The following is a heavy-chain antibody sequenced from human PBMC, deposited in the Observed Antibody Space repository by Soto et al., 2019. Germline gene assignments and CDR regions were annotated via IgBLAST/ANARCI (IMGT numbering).Heavy chain of an antibody. D-gene: IGHD3-10*01. CDR1: GFTFSSYG. CDR2: IWYDGSNK. V-gene: IGHV3-33*01. CDR3: ARETRGGGSSYFDY. J-gene: IGHJ4*02. Sequence: GGSLRLSCAASGFTFSSYGMHWVRQAPGKGLEWVAVIWYDGSNKYYADSVKGRFTISRDNSKNTLYLQMNSLRAEDTAVYYCARETRGGGSSYFDYWGQGTLVTVSS.